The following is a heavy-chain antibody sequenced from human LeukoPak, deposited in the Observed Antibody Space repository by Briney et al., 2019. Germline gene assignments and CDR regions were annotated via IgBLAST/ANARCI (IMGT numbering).Heavy chain of an antibody. J-gene: IGHJ4*02. V-gene: IGHV4-59*11. D-gene: IGHD5-18*01. Sequence: SETLSLTCTVSGGSISGHYWSWIRQPPGKGLEWIGYISYSGNSHYNPSFRSRVTMSVDTSKNQFSLKLSSVTAADTAVYYCARGTCGYSYGPFYSDSWGQGTLGNVSS. CDR1: GGSISGHY. CDR3: ARGTCGYSYGPFYSDS. CDR2: ISYSGNS.